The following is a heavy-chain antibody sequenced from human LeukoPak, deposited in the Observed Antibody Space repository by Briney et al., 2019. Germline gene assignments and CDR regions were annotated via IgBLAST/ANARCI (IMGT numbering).Heavy chain of an antibody. J-gene: IGHJ5*02. V-gene: IGHV1-8*01. Sequence: ASVKVSCKASGYTFTSYDINWVRQATGQGLEWMGWMNPNSGNTGYAQKFQGRVTMTRNTSISTAYMELSSLRSEDTAVYYCARRVRYFDWLQKSGWFDPWGQGTLVTVSS. CDR2: MNPNSGNT. CDR3: ARRVRYFDWLQKSGWFDP. CDR1: GYTFTSYD. D-gene: IGHD3-9*01.